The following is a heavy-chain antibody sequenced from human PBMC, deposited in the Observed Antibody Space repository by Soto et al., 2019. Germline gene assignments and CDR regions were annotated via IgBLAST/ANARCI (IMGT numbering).Heavy chain of an antibody. V-gene: IGHV3-30-3*01. CDR2: ISYDGSNK. Sequence: QVQLVESGGGVVQPGRSLRLSCAASGFTFSSYAMHWVRQAPGKGLEWVAVISYDGSNKYYSDSVKGRFTISRDNSKNTLYLQMNSLRAEDTAVYYCARDRIYSSSWYDSWGQETLVTVSS. D-gene: IGHD6-13*01. J-gene: IGHJ5*01. CDR1: GFTFSSYA. CDR3: ARDRIYSSSWYDS.